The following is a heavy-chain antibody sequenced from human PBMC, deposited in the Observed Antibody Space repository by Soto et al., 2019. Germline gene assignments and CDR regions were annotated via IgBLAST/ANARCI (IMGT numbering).Heavy chain of an antibody. J-gene: IGHJ4*01. D-gene: IGHD6-19*01. CDR2: IYHSGST. V-gene: IGHV4-4*02. Sequence: PSETLSLTCADSGGSISSSNWWSWVRQPPGKGLEWIGEIYHSGSTNYNPSLKSRVTISVDKSKNQFSLKLSSVTAADTAVYYCGRGIAVSVRSFVYLGQGTLVAVST. CDR1: GGSISSSNW. CDR3: GRGIAVSVRSFVY.